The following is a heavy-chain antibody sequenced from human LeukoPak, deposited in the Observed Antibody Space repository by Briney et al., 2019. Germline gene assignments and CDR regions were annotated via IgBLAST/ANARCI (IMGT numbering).Heavy chain of an antibody. CDR2: ISTYNGGT. D-gene: IGHD5-18*01. J-gene: IGHJ3*02. CDR1: GYTFSNYA. V-gene: IGHV1-18*01. CDR3: ARDRSARGSFFDI. Sequence: ASVKVSCKASGYTFSNYAISWVRQAPGQGLEWMGWISTYNGGTKYAQKVQGRVTMTADTSTSTVYMELSSLRSEDTAVYYCARDRSARGSFFDIWGQGTMVTVSS.